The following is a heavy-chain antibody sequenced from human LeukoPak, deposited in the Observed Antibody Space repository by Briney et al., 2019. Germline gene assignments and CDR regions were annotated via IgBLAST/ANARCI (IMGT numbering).Heavy chain of an antibody. D-gene: IGHD4-17*01. V-gene: IGHV4-39*01. CDR3: ARLSDCDYGVGYFDY. J-gene: IGHJ4*02. CDR1: GGSISSSSYY. Sequence: PSETLSLTCTVSGGSISSSSYYWGWIRQPPGKGLEWIGSIYYSGSTYYNPSLKSRVTISVDTSKNQFSLKLSSVTAADTAVYYSARLSDCDYGVGYFDYWGQGTLVTVSS. CDR2: IYYSGST.